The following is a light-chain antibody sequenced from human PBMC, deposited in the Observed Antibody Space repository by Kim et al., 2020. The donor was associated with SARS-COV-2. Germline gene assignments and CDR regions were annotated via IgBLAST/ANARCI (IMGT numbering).Light chain of an antibody. V-gene: IGKV3-15*01. CDR2: GAS. CDR1: QSVSSN. CDR3: QQYNNWPWT. Sequence: EIVMTQSPATLSVSPGERATLSCRASQSVSSNLAWYLQKPGQAPRLLIYGASTRATGIPARFSGSGSGTEFTLTISSLQSEDFAVYYCQQYNNWPWTFGQGTKVDIK. J-gene: IGKJ1*01.